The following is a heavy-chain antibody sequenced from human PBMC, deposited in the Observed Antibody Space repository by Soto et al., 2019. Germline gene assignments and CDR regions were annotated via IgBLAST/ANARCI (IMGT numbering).Heavy chain of an antibody. V-gene: IGHV1-18*01. CDR1: GYTFTSYG. CDR2: ISAYNGNT. Sequence: ASVKVSCKASGYTFTSYGISWVRQAPGQGLKWMGWISAYNGNTNYAQKLQGRVTMTTDTSTSTAYMELRSLRSDDTAVYYCARMYSSSWERYFDYWGQGTLVTVSS. CDR3: ARMYSSSWERYFDY. D-gene: IGHD6-13*01. J-gene: IGHJ4*02.